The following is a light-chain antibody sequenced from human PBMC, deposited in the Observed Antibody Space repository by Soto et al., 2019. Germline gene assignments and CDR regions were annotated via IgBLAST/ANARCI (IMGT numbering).Light chain of an antibody. V-gene: IGLV2-14*01. CDR2: EVS. J-gene: IGLJ3*02. CDR1: SSDVGGYSY. Sequence: QSALTQPASVSGSPGQSITISCTGTSSDVGGYSYVSWYQQHPGKAPKFMIYEVSNRPSGVSTRFSGSKSGNTASLTISGLQAEDEADYYCSSYTSSNTWVFGGGTKLTVL. CDR3: SSYTSSNTWV.